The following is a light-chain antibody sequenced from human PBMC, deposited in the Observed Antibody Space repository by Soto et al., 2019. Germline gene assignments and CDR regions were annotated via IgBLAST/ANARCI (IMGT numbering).Light chain of an antibody. CDR3: QQSYSTSWT. CDR1: QSISSY. CDR2: AAS. V-gene: IGKV1-39*01. J-gene: IGKJ1*01. Sequence: DIQMTQSPSSLSASVGDRVTITCRASQSISSYLNWYQQKPGKAPKLLIYAASSLQSWVPSRFSGSGSGTDFTLTISSQQPEDFATYYCQQSYSTSWTFGQGTKVEIK.